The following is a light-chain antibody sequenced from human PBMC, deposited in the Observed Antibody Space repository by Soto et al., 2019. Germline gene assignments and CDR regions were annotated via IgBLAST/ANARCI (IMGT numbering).Light chain of an antibody. CDR2: GAS. CDR3: QQFGSSSYT. V-gene: IGKV3-20*01. Sequence: EIVLTQSPGTLSLSPGERATLSCGASQSVSRNFLAWYQQKPGQAPRLLIYGASNRATGIPDRFSGSGSGTEFTLTISRLEPEDFAVYYCQQFGSSSYTFGQGTKLDIK. CDR1: QSVSRNF. J-gene: IGKJ2*01.